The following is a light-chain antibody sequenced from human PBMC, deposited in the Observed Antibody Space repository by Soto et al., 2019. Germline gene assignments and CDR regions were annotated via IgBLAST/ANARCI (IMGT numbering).Light chain of an antibody. Sequence: QSVLTQPPSVSAAPGQTVTISCSGGISNIGNNYVSWYQQVPGTAPKLLIKDNDKRPSEIPDRFSGSKSGTSATLDITGLQTGDEANYYCGTWDSSLSAVVFGGGTKLPS. CDR1: ISNIGNNY. CDR3: GTWDSSLSAVV. V-gene: IGLV1-51*01. CDR2: DND. J-gene: IGLJ2*01.